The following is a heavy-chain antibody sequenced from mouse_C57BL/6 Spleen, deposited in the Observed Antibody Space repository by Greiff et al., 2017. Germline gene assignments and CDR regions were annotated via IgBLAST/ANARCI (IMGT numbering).Heavy chain of an antibody. J-gene: IGHJ3*01. V-gene: IGHV14-4*01. CDR2: IDPENGDT. Sequence: EVKLMESGAELVRPGASVKLSCTASGFNIKDDYMHWVKQRPEQGLEWIGWIDPENGDTEYASKFQGKATITADTSSNTAYLQLSSLTSEDTAVYYCTTLGPFAYWGQGTLVTVSA. CDR3: TTLGPFAY. CDR1: GFNIKDDY. D-gene: IGHD4-1*01.